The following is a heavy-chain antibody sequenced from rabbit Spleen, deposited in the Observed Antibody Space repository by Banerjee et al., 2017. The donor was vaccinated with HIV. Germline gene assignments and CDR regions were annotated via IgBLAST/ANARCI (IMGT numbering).Heavy chain of an antibody. CDR1: GIDFSRYG. Sequence: QEQLVESGGGLVTLGGSLKLSCKASGIDFSRYGISWVRQAPGKGLEWIGCINTGTIITYYASWVNGRFTISKTSSTMVTLQMTSLTVADTATYFCARGSGDVGWGYLIWGPGTLVTVS. D-gene: IGHD2-1*01. J-gene: IGHJ6*01. CDR3: ARGSGDVGWGYLI. V-gene: IGHV1S45*01. CDR2: INTGTIIT.